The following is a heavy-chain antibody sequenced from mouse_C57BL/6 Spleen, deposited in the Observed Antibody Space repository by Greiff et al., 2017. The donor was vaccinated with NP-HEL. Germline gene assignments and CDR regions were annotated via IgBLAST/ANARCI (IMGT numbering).Heavy chain of an antibody. J-gene: IGHJ4*01. CDR1: GYTFTDYE. CDR2: IDPETGGT. V-gene: IGHV1-15*01. D-gene: IGHD2-3*01. CDR3: TRREGWFYAMDY. Sequence: QLQQSGAELVRPGASVTLSCKASGYTFTDYEMHWVKQTPVHGLEWIGAIDPETGGTAYNQKFKGKAILTADKSSSTAYMELRSLTSEDSAVYYCTRREGWFYAMDYWGQGTSVTVSS.